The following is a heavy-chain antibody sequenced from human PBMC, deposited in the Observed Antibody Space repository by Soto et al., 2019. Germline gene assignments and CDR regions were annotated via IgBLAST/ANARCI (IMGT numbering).Heavy chain of an antibody. V-gene: IGHV1-3*01. CDR3: AREYREDAFDI. CDR1: AYTFTSYA. J-gene: IGHJ3*02. CDR2: INAGNGNT. Sequence: EASVKVSCKASAYTFTSYAMHWVRQAPGQRLEWMGWINAGNGNTKYSQKFQGRVTITRDTSASTAYMELSSLRSEDTAVYYCAREYREDAFDIWGQGTMVTVSS. D-gene: IGHD5-12*01.